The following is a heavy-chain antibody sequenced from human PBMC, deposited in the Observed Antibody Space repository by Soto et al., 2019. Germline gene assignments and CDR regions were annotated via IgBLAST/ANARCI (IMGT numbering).Heavy chain of an antibody. J-gene: IGHJ4*02. CDR3: ARGYGNFDY. D-gene: IGHD5-12*01. CDR2: IYYSGST. CDR1: GGSISSYY. V-gene: IGHV4-59*08. Sequence: ASETLSLTCTVSGGSISSYYWSWIRQPPGKGLEWIGYIYYSGSTNYNPSLKSRVTISVDTSKNQFSLKLSSVTAADTAVYYCARGYGNFDYWGQGTLVTVSS.